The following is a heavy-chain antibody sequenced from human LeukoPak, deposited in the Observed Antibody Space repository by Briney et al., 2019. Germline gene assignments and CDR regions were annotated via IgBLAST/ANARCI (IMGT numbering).Heavy chain of an antibody. CDR2: INAGNGNT. Sequence: ASVKVSCKASGYTFTSYAMHWVRLAPGQRLEWMGWINAGNGNTKYSQKFQGRVTITRDTSASTAYMELSSLRSEDTAVYYCARDVGQWLVLGYWGQGTLVTVSS. CDR3: ARDVGQWLVLGY. J-gene: IGHJ4*02. V-gene: IGHV1-3*01. D-gene: IGHD6-19*01. CDR1: GYTFTSYA.